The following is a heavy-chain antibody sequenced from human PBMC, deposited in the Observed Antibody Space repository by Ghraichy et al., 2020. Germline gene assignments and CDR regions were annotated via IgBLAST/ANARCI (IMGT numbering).Heavy chain of an antibody. Sequence: GGSLRLSCTASAFTISSYWMSWVRQGPEKGLEWLANIKEDGSEKYYVDSVKGRFTISRDNAKNSLFLQMNSLSVEDTAVYYCVLSLERSDWFGPWGPGTLGPGPS. CDR2: IKEDGSEK. CDR1: AFTISSYW. D-gene: IGHD1-1*01. V-gene: IGHV3-7*03. CDR3: VLSLERSDWFGP. J-gene: IGHJ5*02.